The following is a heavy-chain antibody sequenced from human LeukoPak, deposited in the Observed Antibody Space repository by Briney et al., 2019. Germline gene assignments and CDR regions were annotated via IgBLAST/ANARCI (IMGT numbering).Heavy chain of an antibody. J-gene: IGHJ1*01. CDR3: ARDETYCGGDCYSVEYFQH. D-gene: IGHD2-21*02. CDR2: IKQDGSEK. CDR1: GFTFSSYW. V-gene: IGHV3-7*01. Sequence: GGSLRLSCAASGFTFSSYWMSWVRQAPGKGLEWVANIKQDGSEKYYVDSVKSRFTISRDNAKNSLYLQMNSLRAEDTAVYYCARDETYCGGDCYSVEYFQHWGQGTLVTVSS.